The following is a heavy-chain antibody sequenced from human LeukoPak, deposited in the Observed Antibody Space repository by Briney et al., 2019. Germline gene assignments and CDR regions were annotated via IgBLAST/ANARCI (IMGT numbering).Heavy chain of an antibody. CDR1: GFTFNSYA. D-gene: IGHD5-24*01. J-gene: IGHJ4*02. V-gene: IGHV3-23*01. CDR3: AKDFGDGYSF. CDR2: ISGSGGST. Sequence: GGSLRLSCAASGFTFNSYAMSWVRQAPGKRLEWVSAISGSGGSTYYADSVKGRFTISRDNSKNTLYLEMNSLRAEDTAVYYCAKDFGDGYSFWGQGTLVTVPS.